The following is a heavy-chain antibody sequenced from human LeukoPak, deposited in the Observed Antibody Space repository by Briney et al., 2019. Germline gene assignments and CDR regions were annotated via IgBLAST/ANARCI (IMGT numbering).Heavy chain of an antibody. Sequence: GASVKVSCKAFGYTFTFYYIYWVRQAPGQGLEWMGIINPSGGSTTYAQKFQGRVAMTSDMSTKTLYMELSSLRSEDTAVYFCAREGYCSGSICYSFDYWGQGTLVTVSS. CDR2: INPSGGST. CDR3: AREGYCSGSICYSFDY. D-gene: IGHD2-15*01. J-gene: IGHJ4*02. V-gene: IGHV1-46*01. CDR1: GYTFTFYY.